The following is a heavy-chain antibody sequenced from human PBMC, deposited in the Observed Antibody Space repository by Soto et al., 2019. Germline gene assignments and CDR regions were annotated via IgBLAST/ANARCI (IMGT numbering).Heavy chain of an antibody. Sequence: PSETLSLTCTVSGDSISRSAYYWGWIRQFPGKGLEWIGSFYYSGSTYFNPSLKSRVTISADTSRNQLSLRLSSVTATDTATYYCAKAGDSSGYSFPWDYYGMDVWGQGTTVTVSS. V-gene: IGHV4-39*02. CDR1: GDSISRSAYY. D-gene: IGHD3-22*01. CDR2: FYYSGST. J-gene: IGHJ6*02. CDR3: AKAGDSSGYSFPWDYYGMDV.